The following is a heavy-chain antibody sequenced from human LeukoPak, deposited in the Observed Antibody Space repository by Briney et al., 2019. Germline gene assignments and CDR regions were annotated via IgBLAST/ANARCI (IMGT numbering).Heavy chain of an antibody. V-gene: IGHV3-21*01. J-gene: IGHJ4*02. CDR2: ISSSSSYI. CDR1: GFTFRIYA. CDR3: AREVSGSYSY. Sequence: GGSLRLSCAASGFTFRIYAMTWVRQAPGKGLEWVSSISSSSSYIYYADSVKGRFTISRDNAKNSLYLQMNSLRAEDTAVYYCAREVSGSYSYWGQGTLVTVSS. D-gene: IGHD1-26*01.